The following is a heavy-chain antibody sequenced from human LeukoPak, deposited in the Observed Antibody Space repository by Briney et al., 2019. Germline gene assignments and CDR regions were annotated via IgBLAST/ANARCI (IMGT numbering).Heavy chain of an antibody. Sequence: PSGTLSLTCAVSGGPISSSNWWSWVRQTPGKGLEWIGEIYHNGRTKYNPSLKSRVTISVDKSKSQFSLKLSSMTAADTAVYYCARDLCYYDSSGYYGPRCYFDYWGQGTLVTVSS. CDR3: ARDLCYYDSSGYYGPRCYFDY. CDR1: GGPISSSNW. CDR2: IYHNGRT. J-gene: IGHJ4*02. V-gene: IGHV4-4*02. D-gene: IGHD3-22*01.